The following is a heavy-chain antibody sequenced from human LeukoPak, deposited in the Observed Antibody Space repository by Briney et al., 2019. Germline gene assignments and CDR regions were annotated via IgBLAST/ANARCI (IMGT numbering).Heavy chain of an antibody. D-gene: IGHD2-15*01. V-gene: IGHV3-64D*09. J-gene: IGHJ6*02. CDR3: VRGYSFGPYGMDV. Sequence: GGSLRLSCAASRFTFSSYAMHWVRQAPGKGLEYVSAISDSGGSTYYADSVKGRFTISRDNSKNTLYLQMSSLRAEDTAVYFCVRGYSFGPYGMDVWGQGTTVTVSS. CDR1: RFTFSSYA. CDR2: ISDSGGST.